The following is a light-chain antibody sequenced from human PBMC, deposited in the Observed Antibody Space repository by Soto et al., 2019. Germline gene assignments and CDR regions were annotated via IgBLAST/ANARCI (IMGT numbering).Light chain of an antibody. V-gene: IGKV1-9*01. Sequence: DIQMTQSPSSLSASVGVRVTVTCRASQDISKYLNWYQQQPGKAPKLLIYVASTLQSGVPSSCSGSVSGTDITLTISSLQPEDFATYFCQQLNSYPITFGPGTKVDIK. CDR1: QDISKY. CDR2: VAS. J-gene: IGKJ3*01. CDR3: QQLNSYPIT.